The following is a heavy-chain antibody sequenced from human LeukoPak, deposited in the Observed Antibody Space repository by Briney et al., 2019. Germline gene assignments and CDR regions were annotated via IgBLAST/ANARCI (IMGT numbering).Heavy chain of an antibody. CDR3: ARASYYYDTTGLGAVDI. J-gene: IGHJ3*02. D-gene: IGHD3-22*01. CDR2: INWNSDNI. Sequence: PGGSLRLSCAASGFTFNDHAMYWVRQAPGKGLEWGSGINWNSDNIGYADSVKGRFTISRDDAKNSLFLQMNSLRTEDTALYYCARASYYYDTTGLGAVDIWGQGTMVTVSS. CDR1: GFTFNDHA. V-gene: IGHV3-9*01.